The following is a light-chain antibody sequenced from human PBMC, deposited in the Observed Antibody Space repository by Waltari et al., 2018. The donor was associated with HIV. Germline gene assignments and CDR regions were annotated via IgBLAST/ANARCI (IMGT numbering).Light chain of an antibody. J-gene: IGLJ1*01. CDR2: DDG. Sequence: SYVLTQPPSVSVAPGKTARITCGGNNIGSQSVHWYQQKPGQAPVMVIYDDGDRPSGIPERCSGSNSGNTATLTISRVEAGDEADYYCQVWDSSSDHYVFGTGTKVTVL. V-gene: IGLV3-21*04. CDR3: QVWDSSSDHYV. CDR1: NIGSQS.